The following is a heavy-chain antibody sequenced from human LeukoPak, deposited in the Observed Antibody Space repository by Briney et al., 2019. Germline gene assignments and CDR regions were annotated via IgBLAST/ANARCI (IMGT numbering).Heavy chain of an antibody. D-gene: IGHD2-2*01. CDR2: IYYSGST. Sequence: KPSETLSLTCTVSGGSISSYYWSWIRQPPGKGLEWIGYIYYSGSTKYSPSLKSRVTISVDTSKSQFSLKLTSVTAADTAVYYCARLGIGVVPSAMLGDYYFDYWGQGTLVTVSS. J-gene: IGHJ4*02. CDR3: ARLGIGVVPSAMLGDYYFDY. CDR1: GGSISSYY. V-gene: IGHV4-59*08.